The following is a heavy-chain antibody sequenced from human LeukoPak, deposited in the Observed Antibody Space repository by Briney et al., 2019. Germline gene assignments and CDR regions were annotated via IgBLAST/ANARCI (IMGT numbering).Heavy chain of an antibody. Sequence: SGGSLRLSCAAPGFTFSSYAMSWVRQAPGKGLEWVSAISGSGGSTYYADSVKGRFTISRDNSKNTLYLQMNSLRAEDTAVYYCAAQSARPQYYFDYWGQGTLVTVSS. V-gene: IGHV3-23*01. CDR1: GFTFSSYA. CDR3: AAQSARPQYYFDY. J-gene: IGHJ4*02. D-gene: IGHD6-6*01. CDR2: ISGSGGST.